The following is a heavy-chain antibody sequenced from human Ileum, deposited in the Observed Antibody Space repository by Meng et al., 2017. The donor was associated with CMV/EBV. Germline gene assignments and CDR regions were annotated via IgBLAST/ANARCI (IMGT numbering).Heavy chain of an antibody. Sequence: VVYSWSWIRQHPGKGLEWIGYIYYSGSTYYNPSLKSRVIISVDTSKDQFSLKLSSVTAADTAVYYCARGGGLPYYYDSSGYYPFFDYWGQGTLVTVSS. D-gene: IGHD3-22*01. CDR2: IYYSGST. V-gene: IGHV4-31*02. CDR3: ARGGGLPYYYDSSGYYPFFDY. CDR1: VVYS. J-gene: IGHJ4*02.